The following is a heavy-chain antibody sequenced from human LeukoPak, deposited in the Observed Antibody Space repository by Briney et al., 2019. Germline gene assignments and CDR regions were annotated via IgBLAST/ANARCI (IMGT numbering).Heavy chain of an antibody. J-gene: IGHJ6*04. CDR3: ARQNSSSWYHYYYYYYGMDV. CDR2: ISSSSSYT. D-gene: IGHD6-13*01. Sequence: GALRLSCAASGFTFSDYYMSWIRQAPGKGLEWVSYISSSSSYTNYADSVKGRFTISRDNAKNSLYLQMNSLRAEGTAVYYCARQNSSSWYHYYYYYYGMDVWGKGTTVTVSS. V-gene: IGHV3-11*06. CDR1: GFTFSDYY.